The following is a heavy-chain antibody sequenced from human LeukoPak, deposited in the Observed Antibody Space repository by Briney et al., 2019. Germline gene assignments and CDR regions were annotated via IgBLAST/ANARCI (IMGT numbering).Heavy chain of an antibody. D-gene: IGHD6-13*01. J-gene: IGHJ5*02. CDR1: GYSFTSYW. V-gene: IGHV5-51*01. Sequence: GESLKISCKGSGYSFTSYWIGWVRQMPGKGLEWMGIIYPGDSDTRYSPSFQGQVTISADKSISTAYLQWSSLKAPDTAMYYCARQILYSSSWYYWFDPWGQGTLVTVSS. CDR3: ARQILYSSSWYYWFDP. CDR2: IYPGDSDT.